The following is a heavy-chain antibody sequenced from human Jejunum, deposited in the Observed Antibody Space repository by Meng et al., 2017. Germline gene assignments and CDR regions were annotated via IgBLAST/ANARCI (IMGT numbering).Heavy chain of an antibody. D-gene: IGHD1-1*01. Sequence: QVQLVQSGAEVKKPGASVKLSCRASGYIFINYALHWVRQAPGQRPEWLGWINAGNGNTKYSQKFQGRVLITGDTSATTAHLELSSLGTEDTATYYCARAYISPRGTFYFDYWGQGTLVTVSS. CDR2: INAGNGNT. CDR1: GYIFINYA. CDR3: ARAYISPRGTFYFDY. V-gene: IGHV1-3*01. J-gene: IGHJ4*02.